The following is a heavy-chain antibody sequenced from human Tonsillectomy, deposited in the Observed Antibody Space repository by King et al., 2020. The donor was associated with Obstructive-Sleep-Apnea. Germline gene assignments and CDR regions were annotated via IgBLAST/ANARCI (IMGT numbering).Heavy chain of an antibody. CDR3: ARDAGYYDSSEY. Sequence: QLQESGPGLVKPSQTLSLTCTVSGGSISSGGYYWSWFRQHPGKGLEWIGYIYYSGSTSYNPSLKSRVTISVDTAKNQFSLKLSSVTAADTAVYYCARDAGYYDSSEYWGQGTLVTVSS. V-gene: IGHV4-31*03. J-gene: IGHJ4*02. CDR2: IYYSGST. D-gene: IGHD3-22*01. CDR1: GGSISSGGYY.